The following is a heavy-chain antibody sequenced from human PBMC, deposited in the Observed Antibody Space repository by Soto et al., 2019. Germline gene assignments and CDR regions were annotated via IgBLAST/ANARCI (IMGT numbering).Heavy chain of an antibody. CDR1: GFSLTANGVG. J-gene: IGHJ4*02. Sequence: QITLKESGPPLVKPTQTLTLTCNFSGFSLTANGVGVGWIRQPPGKALEWLALIYWDDDKRYTPSLKSRLTITKDTSKNQVVLTMTNMDPVDTATYYCAHDDVGQQGFNYWGQGILVTVSS. V-gene: IGHV2-5*02. CDR3: AHDDVGQQGFNY. CDR2: IYWDDDK. D-gene: IGHD1-1*01.